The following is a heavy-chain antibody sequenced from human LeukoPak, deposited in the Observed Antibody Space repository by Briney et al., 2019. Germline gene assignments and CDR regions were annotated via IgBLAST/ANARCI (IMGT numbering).Heavy chain of an antibody. CDR1: GGSISSYY. V-gene: IGHV4-59*01. CDR3: ARAIAAAGTVYYYYGIDV. J-gene: IGHJ6*02. CDR2: IYYSGST. D-gene: IGHD6-13*01. Sequence: SQTLSLTCTVSGGSISSYYWSWIRQPPGKGLDWIGYIYYSGSTNYNPSLKSRVTISVDTSKNQFSLKLSSVTAADTAVYYCARAIAAAGTVYYYYGIDVWGQGTTVTVSS.